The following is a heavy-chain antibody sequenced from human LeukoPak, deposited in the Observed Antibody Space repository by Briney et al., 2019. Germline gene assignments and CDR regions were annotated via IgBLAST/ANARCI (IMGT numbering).Heavy chain of an antibody. CDR1: GGTFSNYA. V-gene: IGHV1-69*06. Sequence: SVKVSCKASGGTFSNYAISWVRQAPGQGLEWMGGIIPIFGTANYAQKFRGRVTITADKSTRTAYMELSSLRSEDTAVYYCAKAQYYYDSSGPTLDYWGQGTLVTVSS. CDR2: IIPIFGTA. CDR3: AKAQYYYDSSGPTLDY. J-gene: IGHJ4*02. D-gene: IGHD3-22*01.